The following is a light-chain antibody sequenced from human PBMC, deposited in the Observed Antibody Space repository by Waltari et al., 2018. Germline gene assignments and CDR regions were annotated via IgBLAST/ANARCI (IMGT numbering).Light chain of an antibody. V-gene: IGLV2-14*03. CDR1: SSDVGGYNS. CDR2: DVS. CDR3: SSYTTSSTLVL. Sequence: QSALTQPASVSGSPGQSITISCTGTSSDVGGYNSVSWYQKHPGKAPKLMIYDVSHRPSGVSNRFSGSKSGNTASLTISGLQAEDGTDYYCSSYTTSSTLVLFGGGTKLTVL. J-gene: IGLJ2*01.